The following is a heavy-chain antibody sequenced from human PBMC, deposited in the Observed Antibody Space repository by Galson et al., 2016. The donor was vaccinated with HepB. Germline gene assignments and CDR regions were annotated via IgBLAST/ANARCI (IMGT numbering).Heavy chain of an antibody. CDR2: IKQDGSEE. CDR1: GFTFSTYA. D-gene: IGHD3-10*01. Sequence: SLRLSCAASGFTFSTYAMSWVRQAPGKGLEWVANIKQDGSEEYYVDSVKGRFTISRDNAKNSLYLQMNSLRAEDTAVYYCARRRGSGGHDYWGQGTLVTVSS. V-gene: IGHV3-7*05. J-gene: IGHJ4*02. CDR3: ARRRGSGGHDY.